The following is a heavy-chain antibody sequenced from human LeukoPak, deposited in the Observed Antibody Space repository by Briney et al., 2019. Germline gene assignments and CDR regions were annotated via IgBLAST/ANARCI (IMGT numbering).Heavy chain of an antibody. V-gene: IGHV4-59*01. Sequence: SETLSLTCSVSGGSITSYYWSWIRQPPGKGLEWIGHVSDGGRTNYSPSLRSRVSISVDTSKNQFSLKLNSVTATDTAVYFCARASTTFDDWGQGTLVTVSS. D-gene: IGHD1-14*01. J-gene: IGHJ4*02. CDR2: VSDGGRT. CDR3: ARASTTFDD. CDR1: GGSITSYY.